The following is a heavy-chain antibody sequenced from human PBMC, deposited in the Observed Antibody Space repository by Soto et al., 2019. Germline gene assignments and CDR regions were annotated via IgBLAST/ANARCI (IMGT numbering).Heavy chain of an antibody. J-gene: IGHJ3*02. Sequence: AGGSLRLSCAASGFTFSNAWMNWVRQAPGKGLEWVGRIKSKTDGGTTDYAAPVKGRFTISRDDSKNTLYLQMNSLKTEDTAVYYCTTAPLYYDFWSGQDAFDIWGQGTMVTVSS. D-gene: IGHD3-3*01. V-gene: IGHV3-15*07. CDR1: GFTFSNAW. CDR3: TTAPLYYDFWSGQDAFDI. CDR2: IKSKTDGGTT.